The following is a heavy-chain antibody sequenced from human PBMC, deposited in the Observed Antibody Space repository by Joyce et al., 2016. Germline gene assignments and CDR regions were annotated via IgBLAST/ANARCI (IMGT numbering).Heavy chain of an antibody. Sequence: EVQMVQSGAEVKKPGESLKISCKGSEYRFTSYWIAWVRQKPGEGLQWMGIIYPGDSETSYSPSFEGQVTISADKSITTAYLQWSSLKASDSAMYYCARGDVAVAGRAFDYWGQGTLVTVSS. J-gene: IGHJ4*02. CDR1: EYRFTSYW. CDR3: ARGDVAVAGRAFDY. CDR2: IYPGDSET. V-gene: IGHV5-51*01. D-gene: IGHD6-19*01.